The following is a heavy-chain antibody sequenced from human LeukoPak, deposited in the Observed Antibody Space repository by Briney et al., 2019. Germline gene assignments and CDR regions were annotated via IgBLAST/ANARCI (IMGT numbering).Heavy chain of an antibody. CDR2: IGRDGTAI. J-gene: IGHJ1*01. V-gene: IGHV3-11*01. Sequence: GGSLRLSCVASGFTFNDYYMGWIRQAPGKGLEWVSYIGRDGTAIYYADSAKGRFTISRDNTEKSLYLQMNSLRADDSAVYFCARLWGGLTMSRFLDSWGQGTPVTVSS. D-gene: IGHD3-16*01. CDR3: ARLWGGLTMSRFLDS. CDR1: GFTFNDYY.